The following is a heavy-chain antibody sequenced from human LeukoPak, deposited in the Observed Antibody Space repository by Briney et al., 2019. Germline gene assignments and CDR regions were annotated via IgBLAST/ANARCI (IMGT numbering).Heavy chain of an antibody. Sequence: GASVKVSRKASGYTFTSYDINWVRQATGQGLEWMGWMNPNSGNTGYAQKFQGRVTMTRNTSISTAYMELSSLRSEDTAVYYCARGLELLWFGELFPLDYWGQGTLVTVSS. CDR2: MNPNSGNT. V-gene: IGHV1-8*01. CDR3: ARGLELLWFGELFPLDY. D-gene: IGHD3-10*01. CDR1: GYTFTSYD. J-gene: IGHJ4*02.